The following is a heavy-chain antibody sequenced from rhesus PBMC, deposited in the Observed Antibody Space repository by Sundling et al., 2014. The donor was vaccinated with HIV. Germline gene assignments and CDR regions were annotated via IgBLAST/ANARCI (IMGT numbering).Heavy chain of an antibody. D-gene: IGHD1-44*02. CDR2: INTGGGTT. CDR3: AITLSGSYDY. Sequence: EVQLVESGGGLVQPGGSLRLSCTGSRFTFSSYYMYWVRQAPGKGLEWVSAINTGGGTTWYTDSVKGRFTISKETAKSTLYLQMDSLRAEDTAVYYCAITLSGSYDYWGQGVLVTVSS. V-gene: IGHV3-8*01. J-gene: IGHJ4*01. CDR1: RFTFSSYY.